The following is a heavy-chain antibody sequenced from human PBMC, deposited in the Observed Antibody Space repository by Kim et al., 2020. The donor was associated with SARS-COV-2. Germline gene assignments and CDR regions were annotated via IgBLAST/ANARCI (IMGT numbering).Heavy chain of an antibody. J-gene: IGHJ4*02. D-gene: IGHD1-26*01. Sequence: AESGKGRFTISRANSKNTLYLQMNSLRAEDTAVYYCAKDPHSGSYFPFDYWGQGTLVTVSS. V-gene: IGHV3-23*01. CDR3: AKDPHSGSYFPFDY.